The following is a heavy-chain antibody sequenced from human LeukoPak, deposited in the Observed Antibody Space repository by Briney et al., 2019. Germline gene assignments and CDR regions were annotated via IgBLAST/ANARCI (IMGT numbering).Heavy chain of an antibody. V-gene: IGHV3-21*01. CDR3: ARAHSSGYAFDY. D-gene: IGHD3-22*01. Sequence: TGGSLRLSCAASGFTFSSYSMNWVRQAPGKGLEWVSSISSSSSYIYYADSVKGRFTISRDNAKNSLYLQMNSLRAEDTAVYYCARAHSSGYAFDYWGQGTLVTVSS. CDR1: GFTFSSYS. CDR2: ISSSSSYI. J-gene: IGHJ4*02.